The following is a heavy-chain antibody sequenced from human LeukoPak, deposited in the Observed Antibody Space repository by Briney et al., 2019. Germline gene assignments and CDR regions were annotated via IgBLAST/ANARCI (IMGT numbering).Heavy chain of an antibody. CDR1: GYTFTGYY. D-gene: IGHD6-13*01. CDR2: INPNSGGT. CDR3: TLAELIAAATLDY. Sequence: ASVKVSCKASGYTFTGYYMHWVPQAPGQGLEWMGWINPNSGGTNYAQKFQGRVTMTRDTSISTAYMELSRLRSDDTAVYYCTLAELIAAATLDYWGQGTLVTVSS. V-gene: IGHV1-2*02. J-gene: IGHJ4*02.